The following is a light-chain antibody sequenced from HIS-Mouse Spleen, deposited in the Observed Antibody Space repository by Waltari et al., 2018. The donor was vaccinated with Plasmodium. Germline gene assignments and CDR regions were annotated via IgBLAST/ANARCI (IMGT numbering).Light chain of an antibody. CDR3: QAWDSSNWV. Sequence: SYELTQPPSVSVSPGQTASITCSGDKLGYKYACWYQQKPGQSPVLVIYQDSKRPSGIPERFSGSNSGNTATRTISGTQAMDEADYYCQAWDSSNWVFGGGTKLTVL. V-gene: IGLV3-1*01. CDR2: QDS. CDR1: KLGYKY. J-gene: IGLJ3*02.